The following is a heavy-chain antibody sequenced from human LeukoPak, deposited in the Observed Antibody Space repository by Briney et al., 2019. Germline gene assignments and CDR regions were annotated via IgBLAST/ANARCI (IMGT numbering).Heavy chain of an antibody. V-gene: IGHV3-23*01. CDR3: ATTSWSGGSCYLRYYYYSMDV. Sequence: GGYLRLSCAASGFTFSSNDMSWVRPAPGQGLEWVSAINGSGSSSYCADSVTGGLTISTDNSKNTLYLQMNSLRAEDTAVYDCATTSWSGGSCYLRYYYYSMDVWGEGTTVTVSS. CDR2: INGSGSSS. J-gene: IGHJ6*04. D-gene: IGHD2-15*01. CDR1: GFTFSSND.